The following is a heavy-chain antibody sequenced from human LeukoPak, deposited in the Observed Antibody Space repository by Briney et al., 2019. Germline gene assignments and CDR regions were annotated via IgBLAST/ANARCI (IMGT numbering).Heavy chain of an antibody. CDR3: AKDNAGGWELRSGTGDY. Sequence: GESLTPSCSASGFNFDDYAMHWVRKPPCKGMEWVSGISWNSRSIGYADSVKGRFTICRDNAKHCLYLQMNSLRAQDTALYYCAKDNAGGWELRSGTGDYRGDGTLVTVSS. CDR2: ISWNSRSI. J-gene: IGHJ4*01. V-gene: IGHV3-9*01. CDR1: GFNFDDYA. D-gene: IGHD1-26*01.